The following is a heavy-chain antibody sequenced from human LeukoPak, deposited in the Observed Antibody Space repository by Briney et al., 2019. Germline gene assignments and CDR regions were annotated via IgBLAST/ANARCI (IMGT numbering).Heavy chain of an antibody. D-gene: IGHD5-18*01. Sequence: GGSLRLSCSASGSTFSNYAMYWVRQAPGKGLEYVSAMSSNGGTTYYGDSVKGRFTISRDNSKNTLYLQMSSLKAEDTAVYYCVKSTRGYSHGPFDYWGQGTPVTVSS. J-gene: IGHJ4*02. CDR3: VKSTRGYSHGPFDY. CDR2: MSSNGGTT. V-gene: IGHV3-64D*06. CDR1: GSTFSNYA.